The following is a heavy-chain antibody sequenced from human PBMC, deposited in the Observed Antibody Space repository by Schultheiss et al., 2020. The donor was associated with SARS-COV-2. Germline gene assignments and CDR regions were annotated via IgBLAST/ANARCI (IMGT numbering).Heavy chain of an antibody. CDR3: ARDRYYYYGMDV. J-gene: IGHJ6*02. V-gene: IGHV3-23*01. Sequence: GGSLRLSCAASGFTFSSYAMSWVRQAPGKGLEWVSAISGSGGSTYYADSVKGRFTISRDNAKKSLYLQMNSLRAEDTALYHCARDRYYYYGMDVWGQGTTVTVSS. CDR1: GFTFSSYA. CDR2: ISGSGGST.